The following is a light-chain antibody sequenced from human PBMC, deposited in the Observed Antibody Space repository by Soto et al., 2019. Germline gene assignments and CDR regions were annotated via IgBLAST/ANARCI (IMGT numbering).Light chain of an antibody. CDR2: EVN. CDR1: XTDVGGYDY. J-gene: IGLJ1*01. V-gene: IGLV2-8*01. CDR3: TSYAGGNNV. Sequence: QSALTQPPSASGSPGQSVTISCTGTXTDVGGYDYVSWYQQHPGKVPKLMIYEVNKRPSGVPDRFSGSKSGNTASLTVSGLQPEDEADYYCTSYAGGNNVFGTGTKLTVL.